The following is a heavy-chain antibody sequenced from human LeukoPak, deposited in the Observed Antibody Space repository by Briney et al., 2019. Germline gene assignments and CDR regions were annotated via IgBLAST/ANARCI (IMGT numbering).Heavy chain of an antibody. V-gene: IGHV1-18*04. CDR3: ARDIYDSSGYYYFDY. CDR2: ISAYNGNT. CDR1: GYTFTGYY. J-gene: IGHJ4*02. D-gene: IGHD3-22*01. Sequence: ASVKVSCKASGYTFTGYYMHWVRQAPGQGLEWMGWISAYNGNTNYAQKLQGRVTMTTDTSTSTAYMGLRSLRSDDTAVYYCARDIYDSSGYYYFDYWGQGTLVTVSS.